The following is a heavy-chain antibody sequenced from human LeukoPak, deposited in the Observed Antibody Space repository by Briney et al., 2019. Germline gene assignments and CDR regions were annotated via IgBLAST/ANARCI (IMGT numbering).Heavy chain of an antibody. V-gene: IGHV3-7*01. CDR1: GFMFSTYW. J-gene: IGHJ4*02. CDR3: GGFGYEAAVDL. CDR2: IKPDGSER. Sequence: PGGSLRLSCAASGFMFSTYWMTWVRLAPGKGLEWVANIKPDGSERYYVDSVKGRFTISRDNTKNLLYLQMNSLRGEDAAVYYCGGFGYEAAVDLWGQGTLVTVSS. D-gene: IGHD6-13*01.